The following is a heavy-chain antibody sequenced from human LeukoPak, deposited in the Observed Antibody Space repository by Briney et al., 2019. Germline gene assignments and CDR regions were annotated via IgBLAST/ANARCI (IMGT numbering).Heavy chain of an antibody. J-gene: IGHJ4*02. CDR3: AKERYSGSYTPFDY. V-gene: IGHV3-15*01. D-gene: IGHD1-26*01. CDR2: IKSKTDGGTT. Sequence: NPGGSLRLSCAASGFTFSNAWMSWVRQAPGKGLEWVGRIKSKTDGGTTDYAAPVKGRFTISRDDSKNTLYLQMNSLRAEDTAVYYCAKERYSGSYTPFDYWGQGTLVTVSS. CDR1: GFTFSNAW.